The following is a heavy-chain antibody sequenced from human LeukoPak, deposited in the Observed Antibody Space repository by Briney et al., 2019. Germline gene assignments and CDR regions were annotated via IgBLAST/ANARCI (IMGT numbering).Heavy chain of an antibody. CDR3: ARVLTYGGYYYYYYMDV. CDR1: GYTFTSYG. Sequence: ASVKVSCRASGYTFTSYGISWVRQAPGQGLEWMGWISAYNGNTNYAQKLQGRVTMTTDTSTSTAYMELRSLRSDDTAVYYCARVLTYGGYYYYYYMDVWGKGTTVTVSS. V-gene: IGHV1-18*01. CDR2: ISAYNGNT. D-gene: IGHD4-17*01. J-gene: IGHJ6*03.